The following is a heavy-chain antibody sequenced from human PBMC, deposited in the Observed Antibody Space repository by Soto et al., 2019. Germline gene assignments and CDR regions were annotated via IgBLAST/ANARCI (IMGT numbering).Heavy chain of an antibody. CDR3: VRPSSY. D-gene: IGHD6-13*01. V-gene: IGHV3-53*01. CDR1: GFAVNSDY. J-gene: IGHJ4*02. CDR2: LYGGGTT. Sequence: EVQLVASGGGLIQPGGSLRLSCAASGFAVNSDYMSWVRQAPGKGLEWVSVLYGGGTTHYSDSVKGRFTISRDNPKNTVFLQMNSLRAEDTAVYYCVRPSSYWGQGTRVIVSS.